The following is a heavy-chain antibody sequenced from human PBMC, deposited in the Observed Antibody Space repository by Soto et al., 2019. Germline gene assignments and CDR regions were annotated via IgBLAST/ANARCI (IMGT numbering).Heavy chain of an antibody. V-gene: IGHV1-3*01. CDR3: AVAWGGYSSGWYDNYMDV. D-gene: IGHD6-19*01. CDR1: GYTFTSYA. J-gene: IGHJ6*03. CDR2: INAGNGNT. Sequence: GASVKVSCKASGYTFTSYAMHWVRQAPGQRLEWMGWINAGNGNTKYSQKFQGRVTITRDTSASTAYMELSSLRSEDTAVYYCAVAWGGYSSGWYDNYMDVWGKGTTVTVSS.